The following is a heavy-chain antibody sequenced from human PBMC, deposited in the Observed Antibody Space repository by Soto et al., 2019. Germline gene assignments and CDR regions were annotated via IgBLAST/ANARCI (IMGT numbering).Heavy chain of an antibody. CDR1: GFTFSSCW. CDR3: ARGSRRALKWELPTRSIAQKYYFDY. V-gene: IGHV3-7*05. Sequence: LSLTCAASGFTFSSCWMSWVRQAPGKGLEWVANIKQDGSEKYYVDSVKGRFTISRDKAKNSLYLQMNSLRAEDTAVYYCARGSRRALKWELPTRSIAQKYYFDYWGQGTLVTVSS. J-gene: IGHJ4*02. CDR2: IKQDGSEK. D-gene: IGHD1-26*01.